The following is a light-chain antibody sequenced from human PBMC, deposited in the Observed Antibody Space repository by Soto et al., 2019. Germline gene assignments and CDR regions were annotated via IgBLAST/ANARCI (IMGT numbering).Light chain of an antibody. CDR1: QSVRGNY. V-gene: IGKV3-20*01. CDR2: EAS. CDR3: QQYVNSPFT. Sequence: FVLTQSPGTLSLSPGERATLSCRASQSVRGNYIAWYQPKPGQAPRVLLFEASRRATGTPDRFSGSGSGTDFTLTISRLEPDAFAVFYCQQYVNSPFTFGQGTKLEI. J-gene: IGKJ2*01.